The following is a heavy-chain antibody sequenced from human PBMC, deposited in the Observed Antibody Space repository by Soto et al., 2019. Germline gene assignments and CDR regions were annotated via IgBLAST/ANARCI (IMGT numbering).Heavy chain of an antibody. CDR3: XXXXXAYDAFDI. J-gene: IGHJ3*02. CDR1: GFTFSSYA. CDR2: ISGSGGST. Sequence: EVQLLESGGGLVQPGGSLRLSCAASGFTFSSYAMSWVRQAPGKGLEWVSAISGSGGSTYYADSVKGRFTIPRDNSKXTXXLQMNTLXXEXXXXXXXXXXXXAYDAFDIWGQGTMVTVSS. V-gene: IGHV3-23*01.